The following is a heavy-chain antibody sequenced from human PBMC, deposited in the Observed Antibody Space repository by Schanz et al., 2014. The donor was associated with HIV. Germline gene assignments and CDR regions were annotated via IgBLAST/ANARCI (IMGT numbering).Heavy chain of an antibody. CDR3: ARDHITIFXXP. CDR1: GYTFTTNA. J-gene: IGHJ5*02. V-gene: IGHV1-8*01. CDR2: MNPNSGNT. Sequence: QVQLVQSGSEVGKPGASVKVSCKASGYTFTTNAINWVRQATGQGLEWMGWMNPNSGNTGYAQKFQGRVTMTTDTSTSTAYMELRSLTSDDTAVYYCARDHITIFXXPWGQGTLXXVSS. D-gene: IGHD3-9*01.